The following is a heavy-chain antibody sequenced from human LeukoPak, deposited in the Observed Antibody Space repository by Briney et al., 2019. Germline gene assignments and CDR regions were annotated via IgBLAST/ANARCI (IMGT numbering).Heavy chain of an antibody. CDR2: INHSGST. V-gene: IGHV4-34*01. CDR1: GGSFSGYY. D-gene: IGHD6-13*01. J-gene: IGHJ6*03. CDR3: ARGKTGSFYYYYYYMDV. Sequence: SETLSLTCAVYGGSFSGYYWSWIRQPPGKGLEWIGEINHSGSTNYNPSLKSRVTISVGTSKNQFSLKLSSVTAADTAVYYCARGKTGSFYYYYYYMDVWGKGTTVTVSS.